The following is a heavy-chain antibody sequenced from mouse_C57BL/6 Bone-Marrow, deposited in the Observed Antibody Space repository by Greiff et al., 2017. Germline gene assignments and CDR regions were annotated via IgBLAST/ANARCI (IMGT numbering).Heavy chain of an antibody. CDR2: FYPGSGSI. CDR3: ARHEEGGGYYVYAMDY. CDR1: GYTFTEYT. J-gene: IGHJ4*01. D-gene: IGHD2-3*01. Sequence: VQLQESGAELVKPGASVKLSCKASGYTFTEYTIHWVKQRSGQGLEWIGWFYPGSGSIKYNEKFKDKATLTADKSSSTVYMELSRLTSEDSAVYFCARHEEGGGYYVYAMDYWGQGTSVTVSS. V-gene: IGHV1-62-2*01.